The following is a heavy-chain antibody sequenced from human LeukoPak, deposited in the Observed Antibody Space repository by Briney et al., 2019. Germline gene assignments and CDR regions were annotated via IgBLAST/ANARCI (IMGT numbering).Heavy chain of an antibody. CDR1: GFTFDDYA. J-gene: IGHJ3*02. Sequence: PGGSLRLSCAASGFTFDDYAMHWVRQAPGKGLEWVSGISWNSGSIGYADSVKGRFTISRDNAKNSLYLQMNSLRAEDTALYYCAKVDSSGWYGDAFDIWGQGTMVTVSS. V-gene: IGHV3-9*01. CDR3: AKVDSSGWYGDAFDI. D-gene: IGHD6-19*01. CDR2: ISWNSGSI.